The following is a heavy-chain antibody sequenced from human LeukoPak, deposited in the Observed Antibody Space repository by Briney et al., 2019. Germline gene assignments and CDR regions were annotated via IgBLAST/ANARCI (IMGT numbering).Heavy chain of an antibody. Sequence: GGSLRLSCAASGFTFSSYAMSWVRQAPGKGLEWVSAISDSGGSTYYADSVKGRFTISRDNSNNTLYLQMSSLRAEDTAVYYCAKDDAIAGGYLDYWGQGTLVTVSS. CDR2: ISDSGGST. D-gene: IGHD2-21*01. CDR3: AKDDAIAGGYLDY. CDR1: GFTFSSYA. J-gene: IGHJ4*02. V-gene: IGHV3-23*01.